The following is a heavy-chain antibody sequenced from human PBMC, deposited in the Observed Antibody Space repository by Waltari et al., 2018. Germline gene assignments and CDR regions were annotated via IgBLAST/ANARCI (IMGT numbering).Heavy chain of an antibody. V-gene: IGHV4-39*01. D-gene: IGHD7-27*01. CDR3: ARHSPGSTWFDP. J-gene: IGHJ5*02. Sequence: QLQLQESGPGLVKPSEPLSLTCSLSSGSITSPYYYWDWIRQSPGKGLEWIGNIYSRGNIHYNPSLGSRVTMSLDSSNNQFSLELRSVTAADTAVYYCARHSPGSTWFDPWGQGTLVTVSS. CDR2: IYSRGNI. CDR1: SGSITSPYYY.